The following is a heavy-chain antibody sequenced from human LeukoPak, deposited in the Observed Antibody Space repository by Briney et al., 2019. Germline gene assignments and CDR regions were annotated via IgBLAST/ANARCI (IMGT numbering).Heavy chain of an antibody. Sequence: GSSVKVSCKASGGTFSSYAISWVRQAPGQGLEWMGWISAYNGNTNYAQKLQGRVTMTTDTSTSTAYMELRSLRSDDTAVYYCARVSGSGSYPIWGQGTLVTVSS. V-gene: IGHV1-18*01. J-gene: IGHJ4*02. D-gene: IGHD3-10*01. CDR2: ISAYNGNT. CDR3: ARVSGSGSYPI. CDR1: GGTFSSYA.